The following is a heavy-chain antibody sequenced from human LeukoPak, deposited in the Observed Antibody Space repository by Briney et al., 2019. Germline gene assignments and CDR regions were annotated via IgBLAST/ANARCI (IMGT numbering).Heavy chain of an antibody. CDR3: AREYHYYDTRGYYYFDY. CDR1: RGSISSYY. V-gene: IGHV4-59*01. D-gene: IGHD3-22*01. CDR2: IYYSGST. J-gene: IGHJ4*02. Sequence: SETLSLTCTVSRGSISSYYWSWIRQPPGKGLEWIGYIYYSGSTNYNPSLKSRVTMSLDTSRSQFSLRLSSVTAADTAVYYCAREYHYYDTRGYYYFDYWGQGTLVTVSS.